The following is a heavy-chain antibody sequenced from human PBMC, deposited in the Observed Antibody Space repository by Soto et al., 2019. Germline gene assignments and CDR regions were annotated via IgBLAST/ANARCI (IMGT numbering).Heavy chain of an antibody. V-gene: IGHV3-48*01. CDR1: GFTFSSYS. D-gene: IGHD3-9*01. CDR3: ARDTPYYDLLTGFSNVMFDS. Sequence: EVQLVESGGNLVQPGGSLRLSCATSGFTFSSYSMNWVRQAPGKGLEWISYISGSSNNIYYADSVKGRFTVSRDNGKNSLFLQMNSLRVEDTAIYYWARDTPYYDLLTGFSNVMFDSWGQGILVTVSS. CDR2: ISGSSNNI. J-gene: IGHJ4*02.